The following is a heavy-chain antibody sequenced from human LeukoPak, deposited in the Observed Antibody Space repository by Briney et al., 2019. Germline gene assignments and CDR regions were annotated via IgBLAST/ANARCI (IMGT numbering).Heavy chain of an antibody. D-gene: IGHD3-9*01. Sequence: GASVKVSCKASGYTFTGYYMHWVRQAPGQGLEWMGWINPNSGGTNYALKFQGRVTMTRDTSISTAYMELSRLRSDDTAVYYCARVLRYFDWLLFWGQGTLVTVSS. V-gene: IGHV1-2*02. J-gene: IGHJ4*02. CDR2: INPNSGGT. CDR3: ARVLRYFDWLLF. CDR1: GYTFTGYY.